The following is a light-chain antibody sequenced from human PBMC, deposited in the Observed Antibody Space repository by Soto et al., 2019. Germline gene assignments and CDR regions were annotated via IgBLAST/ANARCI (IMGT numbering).Light chain of an antibody. Sequence: DIQLTQSPSSLSASVGDSVTITCRASQSISSKLSWYQQKPGKAPNLLIYAASRLQSGVPSRFIGSRSGTDFTLTITSLQPEDFATYYCQQSYGTPITFGQGTRLEIK. V-gene: IGKV1-39*01. CDR2: AAS. CDR3: QQSYGTPIT. CDR1: QSISSK. J-gene: IGKJ5*01.